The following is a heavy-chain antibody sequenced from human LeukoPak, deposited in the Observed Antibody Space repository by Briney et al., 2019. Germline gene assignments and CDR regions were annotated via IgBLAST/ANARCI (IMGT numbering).Heavy chain of an antibody. D-gene: IGHD3-16*01. CDR3: ARGGGMRAFDI. CDR1: GGSFSGYY. V-gene: IGHV4-59*01. CDR2: IYYSGST. J-gene: IGHJ3*02. Sequence: SETLSLTCTVYGGSFSGYYWSWIRQPPGKGLEWIGYIYYSGSTNYNPSLKSRVTISVDTSKNQFSLKLSSVTAADTAVYYCARGGGMRAFDIWGQGTMVTVSS.